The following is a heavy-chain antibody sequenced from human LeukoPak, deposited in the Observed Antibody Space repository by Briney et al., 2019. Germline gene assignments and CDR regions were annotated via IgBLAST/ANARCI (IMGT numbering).Heavy chain of an antibody. CDR2: LSGSGGAT. CDR1: GFTFSSYA. Sequence: GGSLRLSCAASGFTFSSYAMSWVRQAPGKGLEWVSALSGSGGATYYANSVKGRLTISRDNSKNQLYLQMNSLRAEDTALYYCARDYDYGDYPGYWGQGTLVTVSS. D-gene: IGHD4-17*01. V-gene: IGHV3-23*01. J-gene: IGHJ4*02. CDR3: ARDYDYGDYPGY.